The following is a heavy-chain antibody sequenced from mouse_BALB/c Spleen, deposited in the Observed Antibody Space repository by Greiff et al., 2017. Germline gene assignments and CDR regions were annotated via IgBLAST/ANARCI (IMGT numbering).Heavy chain of an antibody. CDR2: ISSGGSYT. Sequence: EVQVVESGGGLVKPGGSLKLSCAASGFTFSSYAMSWVRQSPEKRLEWVAGISSGGSYTYYPDTVTGRFTISRDNAKNTLYLEMSSLRSEDTAMYYCARDQEGFDYWGQGTTLTVSS. CDR1: GFTFSSYA. D-gene: IGHD3-2*02. J-gene: IGHJ2*01. CDR3: ARDQEGFDY. V-gene: IGHV5-9-4*01.